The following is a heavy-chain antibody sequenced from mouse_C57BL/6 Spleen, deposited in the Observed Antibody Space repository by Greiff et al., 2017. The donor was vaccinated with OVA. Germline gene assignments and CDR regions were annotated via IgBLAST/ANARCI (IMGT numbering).Heavy chain of an antibody. CDR2: FYPGSGSI. CDR3: ARHEPILLREGYFDV. CDR1: GYTFTEYT. J-gene: IGHJ1*03. Sequence: QVQLQQSGAELVKPGASVKLSCKASGYTFTEYTIHWVKQRSGQGLEWIGWFYPGSGSIKYNEKFKDKATLTADTSSSTVDREISRLTSEDSAVYYCARHEPILLREGYFDVWGTGTTVTVSS. V-gene: IGHV1-62-2*01. D-gene: IGHD1-1*01.